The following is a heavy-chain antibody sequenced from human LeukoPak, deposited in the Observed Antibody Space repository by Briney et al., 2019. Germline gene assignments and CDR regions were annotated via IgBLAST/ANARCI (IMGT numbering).Heavy chain of an antibody. J-gene: IGHJ4*02. Sequence: ASVKVSCKASGYTFTAFYIHWVRQAPGQGLEWMGWINPNSGNTNYAQKLQGRVTMTTDTSTSTAYMELRSLRSDDTAVYYCARCAPYGSGSYYGDWGQGTLVTVSS. CDR3: ARCAPYGSGSYYGD. CDR2: INPNSGNT. CDR1: GYTFTAFY. D-gene: IGHD3-10*01. V-gene: IGHV1-18*04.